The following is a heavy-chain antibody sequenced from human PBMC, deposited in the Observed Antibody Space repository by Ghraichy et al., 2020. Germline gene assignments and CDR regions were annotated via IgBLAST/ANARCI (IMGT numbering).Heavy chain of an antibody. CDR2: ISSSGSTI. CDR1: GFTFSDYY. J-gene: IGHJ6*02. CDR3: ARWQGPGSYYSPGIDYYYYGMDV. D-gene: IGHD3-10*01. Sequence: GGSLRLSCAASGFTFSDYYMSWIRQAPGKGLEWVSYISSSGSTIYYADSVKGRFTISRDNAKNSLYLQMNSLRAEDTAVYYCARWQGPGSYYSPGIDYYYYGMDVWGQGTTVTVSS. V-gene: IGHV3-11*01.